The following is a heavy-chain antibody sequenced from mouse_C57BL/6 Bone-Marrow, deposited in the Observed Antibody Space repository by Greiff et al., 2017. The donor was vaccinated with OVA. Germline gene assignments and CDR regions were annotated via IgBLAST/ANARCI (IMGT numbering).Heavy chain of an antibody. V-gene: IGHV5-15*01. CDR3: ARNEFDWYFGV. J-gene: IGHJ1*03. CDR2: ISNLAYSI. CDR1: GFTFSDYG. Sequence: DVMLVESGGGLVQPGGSLKLSCAASGFTFSDYGMAWVRQAPRKGPEWVAFISNLAYSIYYADTVTGRFTISRDNAKNTLYLDRSNLGSEDTAMYYCARNEFDWYFGVWGTGTTVTVSS.